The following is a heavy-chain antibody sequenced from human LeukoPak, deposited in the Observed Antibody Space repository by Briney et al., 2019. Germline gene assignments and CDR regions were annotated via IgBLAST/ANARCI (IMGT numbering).Heavy chain of an antibody. D-gene: IGHD3-10*01. J-gene: IGHJ6*03. CDR3: ASGFSYYYMDV. Sequence: WASVKVSCKASGYTFTSYGISWVRQAPGQGLEWMGWISAYNGNTNYAQKFQGRVTITADESTSTAYMELSSLRSEDTAVYYCASGFSYYYMDVWGKGTTVTVSS. CDR2: ISAYNGNT. CDR1: GYTFTSYG. V-gene: IGHV1-18*01.